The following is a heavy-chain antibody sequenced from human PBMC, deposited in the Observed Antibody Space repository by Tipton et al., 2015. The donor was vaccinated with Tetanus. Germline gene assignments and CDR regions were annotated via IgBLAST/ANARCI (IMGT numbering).Heavy chain of an antibody. V-gene: IGHV4-39*01. J-gene: IGHJ3*02. D-gene: IGHD3-22*01. CDR1: GGSISSSSYY. CDR2: IYYSGST. Sequence: TLSLTCTVSGGSISSSSYYWGWIRQPPGKGLEWIGSIYYSGSTYYNPSLKSRVTISVDTSKNQFSLKLSSVTAADTAVYYCARRFYDSSVYSLDIWGQGTMVTASS. CDR3: ARRFYDSSVYSLDI.